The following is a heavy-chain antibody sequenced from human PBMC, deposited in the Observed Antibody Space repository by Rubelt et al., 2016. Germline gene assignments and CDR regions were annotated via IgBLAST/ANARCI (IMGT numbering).Heavy chain of an antibody. D-gene: IGHD3-16*02. CDR3: ASDAIYVWGSYRDFDY. CDR2: IYYSGST. J-gene: IGHJ4*02. CDR1: GGSISSYY. Sequence: QVQLQESGPGLVKPSETLSLTCTVSGGSISSYYWSWIRQPPGKGLEWIGSIYYSGSTYYNPSLKSLGTIAVDTSKNQVSLKLRSETAADTAVYDCASDAIYVWGSYRDFDYWGQGTLVTVSS. V-gene: IGHV4-39*07.